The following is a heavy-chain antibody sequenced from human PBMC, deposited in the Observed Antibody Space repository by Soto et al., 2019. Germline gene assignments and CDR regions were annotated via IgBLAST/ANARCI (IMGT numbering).Heavy chain of an antibody. Sequence: SETLSLTCTVSGGSFSSYYWSWIRQPPGKGLEWIGHIYYSGRTNYNPSLKSRVTISGDTSKNQLSLKLSSVTAADTAVYYCARDYYYDSRGYPGAYYYGMDVWGQGTTVTVSS. CDR1: GGSFSSYY. J-gene: IGHJ6*02. CDR2: IYYSGRT. D-gene: IGHD3-22*01. CDR3: ARDYYYDSRGYPGAYYYGMDV. V-gene: IGHV4-59*01.